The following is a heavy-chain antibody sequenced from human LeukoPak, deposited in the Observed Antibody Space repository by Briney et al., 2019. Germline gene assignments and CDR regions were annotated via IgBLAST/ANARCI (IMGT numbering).Heavy chain of an antibody. V-gene: IGHV3-74*01. Sequence: GGSLRLSCAASGFSLTTYWMHWVRQAPGKGLVWVSRIKSDGRSTSYADSVKGRFTISRDNAKNTLYLQMNSLRAEDTAVYYCARDVAPSDWLDVWRQGTTVTVSS. CDR2: IKSDGRST. J-gene: IGHJ6*02. CDR3: ARDVAPSDWLDV. CDR1: GFSLTTYW. D-gene: IGHD3-9*01.